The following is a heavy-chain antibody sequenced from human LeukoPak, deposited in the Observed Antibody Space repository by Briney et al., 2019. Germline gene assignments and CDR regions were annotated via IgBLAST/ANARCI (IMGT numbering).Heavy chain of an antibody. CDR3: ARGGTSGYFVYDAFDI. Sequence: PSETLSLTCTVSGGSISSYYWGWIRQPPGKGLEWIGYIYYSGSTNYNPSLKSRVTISVDTSKNQFSLKLSSVTAADTAVYYCARGGTSGYFVYDAFDIWGQGTMVTVSS. D-gene: IGHD3-9*01. V-gene: IGHV4-59*01. CDR1: GGSISSYY. J-gene: IGHJ3*02. CDR2: IYYSGST.